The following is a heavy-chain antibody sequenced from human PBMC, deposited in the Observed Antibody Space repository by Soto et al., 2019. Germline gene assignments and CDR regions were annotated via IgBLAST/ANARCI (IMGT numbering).Heavy chain of an antibody. V-gene: IGHV2-5*02. D-gene: IGHD6-13*01. Sequence: SGPTLVKPTQTLTLTCTFSGFSLSTSGVGVGWIRKPPGKALEWLALIYWEDGKRDSASLKSRLTITKDTSKNQVVLTMTNMDPVDTATYFCAHRPSPLAAVGNDAFDIWGQGTMVTVSS. CDR3: AHRPSPLAAVGNDAFDI. CDR2: IYWEDGK. J-gene: IGHJ3*02. CDR1: GFSLSTSGVG.